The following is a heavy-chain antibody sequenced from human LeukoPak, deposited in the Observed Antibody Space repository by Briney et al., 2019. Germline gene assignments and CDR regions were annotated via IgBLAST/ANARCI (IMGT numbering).Heavy chain of an antibody. CDR3: FTGSAYYYDS. CDR1: GFTFSRYA. V-gene: IGHV3-30*01. CDR2: TSPDGNEK. J-gene: IGHJ5*01. D-gene: IGHD3-22*01. Sequence: GGSLRLSCAASGFTFSRYAMHWVRQAPGKGLEWVAVTSPDGNEKYYADSVKGRFTISKDNSKNTVFLQMNSLSTEDTAVYSCFTGSAYYYDSWGQGTLVTVSS.